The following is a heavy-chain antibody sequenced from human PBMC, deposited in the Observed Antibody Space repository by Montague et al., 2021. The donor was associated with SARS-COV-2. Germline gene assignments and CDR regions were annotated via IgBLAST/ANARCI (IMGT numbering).Heavy chain of an antibody. V-gene: IGHV4-39*07. Sequence: SETLSLTCTVSGDSISSSSYNWGWIRQPPGKGLEWIGSVHYSGRPYYGPSLKSRVTISLDTSKNQFSLKVTSVTAADTAVYYCARGGGYYNYGLDVWGPGTTVTVSS. CDR1: GDSISSSSYN. J-gene: IGHJ6*02. D-gene: IGHD3-22*01. CDR3: ARGGGYYNYGLDV. CDR2: VHYSGRP.